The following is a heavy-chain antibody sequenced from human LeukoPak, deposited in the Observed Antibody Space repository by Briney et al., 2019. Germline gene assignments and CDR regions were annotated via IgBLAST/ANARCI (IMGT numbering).Heavy chain of an antibody. Sequence: ASVKVSCKASGGIFTNYAISWVRQAPGQGLEWMGWISAYNGNTNYAQKLQGRVTMTTDTSTSTAYMELRSLRSDDTAVYYCARADFRGFDPPGYWGQGTLVTVSS. V-gene: IGHV1-18*01. CDR1: GGIFTNYA. J-gene: IGHJ4*02. D-gene: IGHD3-9*01. CDR3: ARADFRGFDPPGY. CDR2: ISAYNGNT.